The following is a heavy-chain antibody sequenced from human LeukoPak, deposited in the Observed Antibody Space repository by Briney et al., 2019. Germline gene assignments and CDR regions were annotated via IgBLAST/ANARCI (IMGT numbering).Heavy chain of an antibody. V-gene: IGHV3-13*05. J-gene: IGHJ4*02. CDR1: GFTFSSYD. CDR2: IGPDGDP. D-gene: IGHD3-16*01. Sequence: GGSLRLSCAASGFTFSSYDTHWVRQVTGKTLEWVSGIGPDGDPYHPGSVKGRFIISRENAKNSLYLQMNGLRAGDTAVYYCARNSGGGNFDYWGQGTLVTVSS. CDR3: ARNSGGGNFDY.